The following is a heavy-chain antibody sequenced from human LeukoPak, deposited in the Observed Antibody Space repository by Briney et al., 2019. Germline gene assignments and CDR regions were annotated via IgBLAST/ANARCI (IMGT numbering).Heavy chain of an antibody. V-gene: IGHV1-69*05. Sequence: SVKVSCKASGGTFSSYAISWVRQAPGQGLEWMGRIIPIFGTANYAQKFQGRVTITTDESTSTAYMELSSLRSEDTAVYYCAATYYDFWSGYYRDFDYWGQGTLVTVSS. CDR3: AATYYDFWSGYYRDFDY. CDR2: IIPIFGTA. D-gene: IGHD3-3*01. CDR1: GGTFSSYA. J-gene: IGHJ4*02.